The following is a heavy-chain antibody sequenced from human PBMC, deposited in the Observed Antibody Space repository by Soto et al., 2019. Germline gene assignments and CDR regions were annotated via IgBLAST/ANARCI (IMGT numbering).Heavy chain of an antibody. Sequence: SETLSLTCTVSGGSISSYYWSWIRQPPGKGLEWIGYIYYSGSTNYNPSLKSRVTISVDTSKNQFSLKLSSVTAADTAVYYCARMPDYYDSSGYYSTHFDYWGQGTLVTVSS. V-gene: IGHV4-59*01. D-gene: IGHD3-22*01. CDR2: IYYSGST. CDR1: GGSISSYY. J-gene: IGHJ4*02. CDR3: ARMPDYYDSSGYYSTHFDY.